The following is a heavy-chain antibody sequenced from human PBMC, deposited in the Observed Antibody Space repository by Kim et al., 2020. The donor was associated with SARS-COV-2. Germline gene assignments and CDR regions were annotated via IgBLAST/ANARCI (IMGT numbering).Heavy chain of an antibody. V-gene: IGHV4-59*01. CDR1: GGSISSYY. CDR3: VRESEGYSSGWYVDY. CDR2: IYYSGST. Sequence: SETLSLTCTVSGGSISSYYWSWIRQPPGKGLEWIGYIYYSGSTNYNPSLKSRVTISVDTSKNQFSLKLSSVTAADTAVYYCVRESEGYSSGWYVDYWGQG. J-gene: IGHJ4*02. D-gene: IGHD6-19*01.